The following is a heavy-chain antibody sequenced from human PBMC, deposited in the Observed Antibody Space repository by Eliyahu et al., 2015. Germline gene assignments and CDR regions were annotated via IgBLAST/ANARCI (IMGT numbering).Heavy chain of an antibody. CDR3: ARGRWYYGSGSSRLDYYYYGMDV. CDR1: GGSFSGYY. J-gene: IGHJ6*02. CDR2: XNHSGST. V-gene: IGHV4-34*01. Sequence: QVQLQQWGAGLLKPSETLSXTCAVYGGSFSGYYXSWXXQPPGKGLEWXXEXNHSGSTNYNPSLXSRVTISVDTSKNQFSLKLSSVTAADTAVYYCARGRWYYGSGSSRLDYYYYGMDVWGQGTTVTVSS. D-gene: IGHD3-10*01.